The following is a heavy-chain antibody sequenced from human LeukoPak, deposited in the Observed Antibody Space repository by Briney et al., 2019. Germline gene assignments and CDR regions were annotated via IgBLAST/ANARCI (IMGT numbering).Heavy chain of an antibody. Sequence: PSETLSLTCTVSSGSISTYYWSWIRQPAGKELEWIGRFYSSGSTNYNPSFNSRVTMSVDTSKNQFSMKLTIVTAADTAVYYCARDWGSGNGFDIWGQGTMVTVSS. J-gene: IGHJ3*02. V-gene: IGHV4-4*07. CDR1: SGSISTYY. D-gene: IGHD3-10*01. CDR3: ARDWGSGNGFDI. CDR2: FYSSGST.